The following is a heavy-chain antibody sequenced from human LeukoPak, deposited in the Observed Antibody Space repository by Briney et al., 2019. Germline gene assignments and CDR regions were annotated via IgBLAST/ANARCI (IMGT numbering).Heavy chain of an antibody. CDR1: GGSISSSSYY. Sequence: SETLSLTCTVSGGSISSSSYYWGWIRQPPGKGLEWIGSIYYSGSTYYNPSLKSRVTISVDTSKNQFSLKLSSVTAADTAVYYCARHLGVGEQFVFYDILTGYYPYYFDYWGQGTLVTVSS. D-gene: IGHD3-9*01. V-gene: IGHV4-39*01. J-gene: IGHJ4*02. CDR2: IYYSGST. CDR3: ARHLGVGEQFVFYDILTGYYPYYFDY.